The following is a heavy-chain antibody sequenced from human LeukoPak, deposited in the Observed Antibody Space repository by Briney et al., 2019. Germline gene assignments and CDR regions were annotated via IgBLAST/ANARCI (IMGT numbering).Heavy chain of an antibody. D-gene: IGHD2-15*01. CDR2: ISGSGGST. Sequence: GGSLRLSCAASGFTFSSYSMNWVRQAPGKGLEWVSAISGSGGSTYYADSVKGRLTISRDNSKNTLYLQMNSLRAEDTAVYYCARGRYCSGGSCYLTTNNWFDPWGQGTLVTVSS. J-gene: IGHJ5*02. CDR3: ARGRYCSGGSCYLTTNNWFDP. CDR1: GFTFSSYS. V-gene: IGHV3-23*01.